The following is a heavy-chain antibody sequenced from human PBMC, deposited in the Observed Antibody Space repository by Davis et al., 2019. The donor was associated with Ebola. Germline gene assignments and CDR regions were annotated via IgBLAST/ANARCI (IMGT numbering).Heavy chain of an antibody. J-gene: IGHJ5*02. CDR3: AIVRCSGGSCYLNWFDP. Sequence: ASVKVSCKASGYTFISYGISWVRQAPGQGLEWMGWISAYNGNTNYAQKFQGRVTMTTDTSTSTAYRELRSLRSDDTAMYYCAIVRCSGGSCYLNWFDPWGQGTLVTVSS. D-gene: IGHD2-15*01. CDR2: ISAYNGNT. V-gene: IGHV1-18*04. CDR1: GYTFISYG.